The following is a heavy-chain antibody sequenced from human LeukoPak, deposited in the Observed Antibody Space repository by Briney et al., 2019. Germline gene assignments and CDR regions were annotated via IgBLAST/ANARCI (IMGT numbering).Heavy chain of an antibody. V-gene: IGHV3-7*01. CDR1: GFTFTNYW. CDR2: IKQDGSEK. Sequence: GGSLRLSCAVSGFTFTNYWMSWVRQAPGKGLECVANIKQDGSEKYYVDSVKGRFTISRDNAKNSLYLQMNSLRAEDTAVYYCARGWGYSSSSFDYWGQGTLVTVSS. D-gene: IGHD6-13*01. J-gene: IGHJ4*02. CDR3: ARGWGYSSSSFDY.